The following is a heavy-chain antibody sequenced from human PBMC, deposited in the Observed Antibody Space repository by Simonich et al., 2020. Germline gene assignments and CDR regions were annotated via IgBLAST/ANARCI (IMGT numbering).Heavy chain of an antibody. J-gene: IGHJ6*02. Sequence: QVQLQESGPGLVKPSETLSLTCAVSGYSISSGYYWGWIRQPPGKGLEWIGSIYHSGSTSYNPSLKSRVTISVDTSTNQFSLKLSSVTAADTAVYYCARVGYSNYYYYGMDVWGQGTTVTVSS. CDR3: ARVGYSNYYYYGMDV. D-gene: IGHD6-13*01. CDR2: IYHSGST. CDR1: GYSISSGYY. V-gene: IGHV4-38-2*01.